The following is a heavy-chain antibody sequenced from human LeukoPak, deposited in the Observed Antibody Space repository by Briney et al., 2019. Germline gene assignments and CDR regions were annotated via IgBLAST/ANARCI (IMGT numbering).Heavy chain of an antibody. CDR1: RFTFSSYD. V-gene: IGHV3-13*04. CDR2: IGTAGDT. J-gene: IGHJ3*02. CDR3: ARGRGWGTFDI. D-gene: IGHD3-10*01. Sequence: GGSLRLSCAASRFTFSSYDMHWVRQGTEKGLEWVSAIGTAGDTYYPGSVKGRFTTSRENAKNSLYLQMNSLRVGDTAVYYCARGRGWGTFDIWGQGTMVTVSS.